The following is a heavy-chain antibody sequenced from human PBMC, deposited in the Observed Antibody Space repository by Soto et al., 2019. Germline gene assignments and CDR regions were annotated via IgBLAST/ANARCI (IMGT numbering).Heavy chain of an antibody. V-gene: IGHV1-18*01. D-gene: IGHD2-2*01. CDR2: ISAYNGNT. CDR1: GYTFTSYG. Sequence: ASVKVSCKASGYTFTSYGISWVRQAPGQGLEWMGWISAYNGNTNYAQKLQGRVTMTTDTSTSTAYMELRSLRSDDTAVYYCARDNYIVVVPAAIPGLRAFDIWGQGTMVTVSS. J-gene: IGHJ3*02. CDR3: ARDNYIVVVPAAIPGLRAFDI.